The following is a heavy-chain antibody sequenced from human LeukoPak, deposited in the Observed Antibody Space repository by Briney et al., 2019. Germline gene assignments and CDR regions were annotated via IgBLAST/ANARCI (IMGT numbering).Heavy chain of an antibody. D-gene: IGHD4/OR15-4a*01. CDR3: ARRAGAYSHPYDY. Sequence: GGSLRLSCAASGFTFSSYAMSWVRQAPGKGLEWVSFIYSGGSTHYSDSVKGRFTISRDNSKNTLYLQMNSLRAEDTAVYYCARRAGAYSHPYDYWGQGTLVTVSS. CDR1: GFTFSSYA. V-gene: IGHV3-53*01. J-gene: IGHJ4*02. CDR2: IYSGGST.